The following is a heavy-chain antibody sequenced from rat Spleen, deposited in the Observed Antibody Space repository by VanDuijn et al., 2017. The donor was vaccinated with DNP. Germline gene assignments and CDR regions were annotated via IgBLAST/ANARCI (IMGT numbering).Heavy chain of an antibody. J-gene: IGHJ2*01. D-gene: IGHD5-1*01. CDR3: AIQLGVFDF. CDR2: VTNAGST. V-gene: IGHV3-3*01. CDR1: GFSITNNFK. Sequence: EVLLQESGPGLVKPSQSLSLTCSVTGFSITNNFKWSWIRKFPGNKLEWMGYVTNAGSTDYNPSLKSRISITTDTSKNQFFLQVNSVGNEDTATYYCAIQLGVFDFWGQGVMVTVSS.